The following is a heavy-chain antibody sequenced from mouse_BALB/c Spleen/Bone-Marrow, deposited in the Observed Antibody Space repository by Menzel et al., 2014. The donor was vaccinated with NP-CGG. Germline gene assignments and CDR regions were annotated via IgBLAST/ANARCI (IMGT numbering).Heavy chain of an antibody. J-gene: IGHJ3*01. V-gene: IGHV14-3*02. D-gene: IGHD1-1*01. Sequence: EVQVVESGAELVKPGASVKLSCTPSGFNIKDTHMHWVKQRPEQGLEWIGRIDPANGNTKYDPNFQGKATITADTSSNTAYLQLSSLTSEDTAVYSCDRDYANTAWFASWGQGTMVTVS. CDR2: IDPANGNT. CDR1: GFNIKDTH. CDR3: DRDYANTAWFAS.